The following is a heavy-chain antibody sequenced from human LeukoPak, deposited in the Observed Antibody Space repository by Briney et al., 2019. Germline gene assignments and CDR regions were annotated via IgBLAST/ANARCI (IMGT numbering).Heavy chain of an antibody. Sequence: GSLRLSCAASGFTFSSYSMNWIRQPPGKGLEWIGYIYNSVSTNYNPSLKSRVTISVVTSKNQISLRLSSVTAADTAVYYCAREDNYLDHWGQGTLVTVSS. D-gene: IGHD2-15*01. CDR3: AREDNYLDH. CDR2: IYNSVST. J-gene: IGHJ4*02. V-gene: IGHV4-59*01. CDR1: GFTFSSYS.